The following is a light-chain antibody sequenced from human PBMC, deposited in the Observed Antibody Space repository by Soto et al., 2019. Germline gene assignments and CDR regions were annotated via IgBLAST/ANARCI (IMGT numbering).Light chain of an antibody. V-gene: IGLV2-8*01. CDR2: EVS. CDR3: SSSAGTNNMV. Sequence: QSALTQPPSASGSPGQSVTISCTGTSSDIGASNYVSWYRQHPGKAPKLMISEVSKRPSGVPDRFSGSKSGNTASLSVSGLQAEDEADYYCSSSAGTNNMVFGGGTKLTVL. J-gene: IGLJ2*01. CDR1: SSDIGASNY.